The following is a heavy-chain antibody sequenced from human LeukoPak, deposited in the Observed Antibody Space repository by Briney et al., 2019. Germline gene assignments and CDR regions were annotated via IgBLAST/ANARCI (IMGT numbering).Heavy chain of an antibody. J-gene: IGHJ4*02. D-gene: IGHD3-16*01. CDR1: GGSISGSCCY. V-gene: IGHV4-39*01. Sequence: SETLSLTCTVSGGSISGSCCYWGWIRQTPGKDLEWIGSTSYSGSTHYNPSFKSRVTVSVDTSRNQFFLNLSSVTAADTAVYYCSRTTGDSAIIAAHWGQGTLVTVSS. CDR2: TSYSGST. CDR3: SRTTGDSAIIAAH.